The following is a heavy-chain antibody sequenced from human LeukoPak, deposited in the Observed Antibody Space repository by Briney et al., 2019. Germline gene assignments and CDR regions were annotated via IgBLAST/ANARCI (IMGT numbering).Heavy chain of an antibody. CDR3: ARRSSSWYLYYGMDV. CDR2: INHSGST. V-gene: IGHV4-34*01. D-gene: IGHD6-13*01. CDR1: GGSFSGYY. J-gene: IGHJ6*02. Sequence: SETLSLTCAVYGGSFSGYYWSWIRQPPGKGLEWIGEINHSGSTNYNPSLKSRVTISVDTSKNQFSLKLSSVTAADTAVYYCARRSSSWYLYYGMDVWGQGTTVTVSS.